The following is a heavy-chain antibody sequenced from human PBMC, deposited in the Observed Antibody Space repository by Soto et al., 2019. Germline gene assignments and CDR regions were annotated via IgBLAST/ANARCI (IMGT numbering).Heavy chain of an antibody. CDR2: ISGSGGST. D-gene: IGHD3-22*01. V-gene: IGHV3-23*01. Sequence: GGSLRLSCAASGFTFSSYALNWVRQAPEKGREWVSSISGSGGSTYYTDSVKGRFTISRDNSKNTLYLQMNSLRAGDTAVYYCAFPDDSSGFDYWGQGTLVTVS. CDR3: AFPDDSSGFDY. CDR1: GFTFSSYA. J-gene: IGHJ4*02.